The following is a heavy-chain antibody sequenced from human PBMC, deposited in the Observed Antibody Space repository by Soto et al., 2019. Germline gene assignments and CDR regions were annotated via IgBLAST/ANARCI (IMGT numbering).Heavy chain of an antibody. J-gene: IGHJ5*02. CDR1: GYTFTSYA. CDR2: INAGNGNT. D-gene: IGHD3-9*01. CDR3: AIAVDYVILTGYFYDRFAL. Sequence: GASVKVSCKASGYTFTSYAMHWVRQAPGQRLEWMGWINAGNGNTKYSQKFQGRVTITRDTSASTAYMELSSLRSEDTAVYYCAIAVDYVILTGYFYDRFALWGQGTLVTVSS. V-gene: IGHV1-3*01.